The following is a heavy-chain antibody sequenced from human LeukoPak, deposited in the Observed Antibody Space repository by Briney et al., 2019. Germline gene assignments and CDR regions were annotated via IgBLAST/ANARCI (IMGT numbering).Heavy chain of an antibody. Sequence: GRSLSLSCAASGFTFSSFSMNWVRQAPGKGLEWVSYISSGSSTIYYADSVKGRFTISRDNAKNSLYLQLNSLTDEDTTVYYCARAGGLLWCGEVLENSDASHIWGQGTMVTVSS. CDR1: GFTFSSFS. CDR3: ARAGGLLWCGEVLENSDASHI. CDR2: ISSGSSTI. V-gene: IGHV3-48*02. J-gene: IGHJ3*02. D-gene: IGHD3-10*01.